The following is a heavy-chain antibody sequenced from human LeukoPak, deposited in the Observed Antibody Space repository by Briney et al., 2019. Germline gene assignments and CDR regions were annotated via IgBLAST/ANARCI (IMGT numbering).Heavy chain of an antibody. CDR1: GGSISSYY. V-gene: IGHV4-4*07. Sequence: SETLSLTCTVSGGSISSYYWSWIRQPAGKGLEWIGRIYTSGSTNYNPSLKSRVTMSVDTSKNQFSLKLSSVTAADTAVYYCARDRRDGYNDYFDYWGQGTLVTVSS. CDR3: ARDRRDGYNDYFDY. D-gene: IGHD5-24*01. CDR2: IYTSGST. J-gene: IGHJ4*02.